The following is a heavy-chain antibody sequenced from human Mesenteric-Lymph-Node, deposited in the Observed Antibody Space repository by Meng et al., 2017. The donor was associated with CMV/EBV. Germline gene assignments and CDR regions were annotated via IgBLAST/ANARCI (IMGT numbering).Heavy chain of an antibody. CDR3: ARDVTMVRGVKGPFDY. CDR2: INPSGGST. D-gene: IGHD3-10*01. Sequence: SGYTFTSYYMHWVRQAPGQGLEWMGIINPSGGSTSYAQKFQGRVTMTRDTSTSTVYMELSSLRSEDTAVYYCARDVTMVRGVKGPFDYWGQGTLVTVSS. J-gene: IGHJ4*02. CDR1: GYTFTSYY. V-gene: IGHV1-46*01.